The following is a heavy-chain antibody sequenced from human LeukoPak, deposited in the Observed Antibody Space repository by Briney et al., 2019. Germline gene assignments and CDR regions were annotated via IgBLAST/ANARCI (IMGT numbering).Heavy chain of an antibody. CDR1: GFTFSSYA. Sequence: GGSLRLSCAASGFTFSSYAMSWVRQAPGKGLEWVSAIKGRFTISRDNSKNTLYLQMNSLRAEDTAVYYCAKDRRPGPEGVLEDNWFDPWGQGTLVTVSS. J-gene: IGHJ5*02. CDR3: AKDRRPGPEGVLEDNWFDP. D-gene: IGHD1-1*01. CDR2: I. V-gene: IGHV3-23*01.